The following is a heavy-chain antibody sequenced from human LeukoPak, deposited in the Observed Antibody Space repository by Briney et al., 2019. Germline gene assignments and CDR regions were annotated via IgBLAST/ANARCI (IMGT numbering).Heavy chain of an antibody. Sequence: PSETLSLTCTVSGGSISSYYWSWIRQPPGKGLEWIGYIYYSGSTNYNPSLKSRVTISVDTSKNQFSLKLSSVTAADTAVYYCARGIAAARLDYWGQGTLVTVSS. J-gene: IGHJ4*02. CDR1: GGSISSYY. V-gene: IGHV4-59*01. CDR3: ARGIAAARLDY. D-gene: IGHD6-13*01. CDR2: IYYSGST.